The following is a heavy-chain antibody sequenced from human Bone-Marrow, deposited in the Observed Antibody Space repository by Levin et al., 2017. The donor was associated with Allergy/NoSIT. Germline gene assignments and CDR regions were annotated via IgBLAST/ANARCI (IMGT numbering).Heavy chain of an antibody. J-gene: IGHJ6*02. Sequence: PGGSLRLSCAASGFTSSSYAMSWVRQTPGKGLEWVSGIGAGGVDSYYADSVKGRFTMSRDNSKNTLYLQMDSLRVEDTAVYHCAKDRRLDVWGQGTTVTVSS. V-gene: IGHV3-23*01. CDR2: IGAGGVDS. CDR1: GFTSSSYA. CDR3: AKDRRLDV.